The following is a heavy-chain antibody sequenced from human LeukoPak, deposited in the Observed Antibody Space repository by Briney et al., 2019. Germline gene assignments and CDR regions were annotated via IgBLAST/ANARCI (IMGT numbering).Heavy chain of an antibody. CDR2: MNPNSGNT. Sequence: ASVKVSCKASGYTFTSYDINWVRQATGQGLEWMGWMNPNSGNTGYAQKFQGRVTITRNTSISTAYMELSSLRSDDTAVYYCARDRVVVVIAIRDAFDIWGQGTMVTVSS. CDR1: GYTFTSYD. CDR3: ARDRVVVVIAIRDAFDI. J-gene: IGHJ3*02. D-gene: IGHD2-21*01. V-gene: IGHV1-8*03.